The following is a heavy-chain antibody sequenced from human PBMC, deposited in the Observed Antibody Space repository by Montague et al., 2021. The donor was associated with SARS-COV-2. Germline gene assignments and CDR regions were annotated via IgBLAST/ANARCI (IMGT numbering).Heavy chain of an antibody. CDR3: ARLPYDNSYGMDV. CDR1: GGSFSGYY. J-gene: IGHJ6*02. CDR2: IDYSGST. D-gene: IGHD3-9*01. V-gene: IGHV4-59*01. Sequence: SETLSLTCAVYGGSFSGYYRNWIRQFPGKGLEWIGYIDYSGSTNYNPSLQSRVIISVDRSKIQFSLKLNSVTAADTAIYYCARLPYDNSYGMDVWGQGTTVTAS.